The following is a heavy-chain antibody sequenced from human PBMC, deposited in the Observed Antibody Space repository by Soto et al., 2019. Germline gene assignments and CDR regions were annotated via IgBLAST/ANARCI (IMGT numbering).Heavy chain of an antibody. J-gene: IGHJ5*02. D-gene: IGHD1-1*01. CDR3: ARDQLEGNWFDP. CDR2: IYSSGST. Sequence: ETLSLTCTVSSGSVSSGSYYWSWIWQPPGKGLEWIGYIYSSGSTNYNPSLNSRVTISVDTSKNQFSLKLSSVTAADTAVYYCARDQLEGNWFDPWGQGTLVTVSS. CDR1: SGSVSSGSYY. V-gene: IGHV4-61*01.